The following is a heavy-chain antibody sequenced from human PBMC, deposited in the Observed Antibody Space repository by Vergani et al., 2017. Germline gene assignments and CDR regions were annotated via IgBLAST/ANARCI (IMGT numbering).Heavy chain of an antibody. CDR2: INPIDSKI. CDR3: TRHVPCGDGDCLHFDH. CDR1: KSSFISNE. Sequence: EVMLVQSGAEVKKPGGSLKISCKYSKSSFISNEIAWVRQMSGKGLQWMGNINPIDSKIAYSPSFQGQAIMSLDKSITTAYLQWRSLKASDTAIYYCTRHVPCGDGDCLHFDHWGQGTQVTVSS. D-gene: IGHD2-21*02. J-gene: IGHJ4*02. V-gene: IGHV5-51*03.